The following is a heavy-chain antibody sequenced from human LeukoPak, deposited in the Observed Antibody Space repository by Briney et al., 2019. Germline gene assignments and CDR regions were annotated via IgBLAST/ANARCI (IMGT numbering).Heavy chain of an antibody. CDR1: GGSISSYY. Sequence: KPSETLSLTCTVSGGSISSYYWSWIRQPPGKGLEWIGYIYYSGSTNYNPSLKSRVTISVDTSKNQFSLKLSSVTAADTAVYYCARDFLECSSTSCYHGLDPWGQGTLVTVSS. V-gene: IGHV4-59*01. D-gene: IGHD2-2*01. CDR3: ARDFLECSSTSCYHGLDP. CDR2: IYYSGST. J-gene: IGHJ5*02.